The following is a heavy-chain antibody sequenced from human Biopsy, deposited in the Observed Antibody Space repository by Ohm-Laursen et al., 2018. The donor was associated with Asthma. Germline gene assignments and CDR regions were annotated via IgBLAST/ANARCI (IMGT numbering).Heavy chain of an antibody. D-gene: IGHD6-13*01. Sequence: SQTLSLTCSLSSGSGGYMRSGNYYWGWIRQPPGKGLEWIGSIYYSGTTYYNPSLESRVTVSENMSKNQFSLKLTSVTAADTAVYYCVRGSSSWHHGPFHYYYGLDVWGQGTTATVSS. CDR3: VRGSSSWHHGPFHYYYGLDV. V-gene: IGHV4-39*01. CDR1: SGSGGYMRSGNYY. CDR2: IYYSGTT. J-gene: IGHJ6*02.